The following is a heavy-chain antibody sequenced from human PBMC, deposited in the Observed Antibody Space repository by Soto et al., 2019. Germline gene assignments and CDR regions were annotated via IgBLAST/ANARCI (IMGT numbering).Heavy chain of an antibody. CDR2: IRDSGST. CDR3: ARAMANYFDY. V-gene: IGHV4-31*03. D-gene: IGHD2-8*01. CDR1: GGSVSSDDYS. Sequence: QVQLQESGPGLVKPLQTLSVTCTVSGGSVSSDDYSWSWIRQHPGKGLEWIGYIRDSGSTYYNPSLEGRVTISVDTSKNQFSLRLRSVTAADTAVYYCARAMANYFDYWGQGTLVTASS. J-gene: IGHJ4*02.